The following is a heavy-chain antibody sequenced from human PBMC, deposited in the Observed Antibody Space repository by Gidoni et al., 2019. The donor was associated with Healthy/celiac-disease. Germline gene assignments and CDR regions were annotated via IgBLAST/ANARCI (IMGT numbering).Heavy chain of an antibody. Sequence: EVQLVESGGGLVKPGRSLRLSCTASGSTFGDYAMSWFRQAPGKGLEWVGFIRSKAYGGTTEYAASVKGRFTISRDDSKSIAYLQMNSLKTEDTAVYYCTRVPGTTGNAFDIWGQGTMVTVSS. D-gene: IGHD1-7*01. V-gene: IGHV3-49*05. CDR2: IRSKAYGGTT. CDR1: GSTFGDYA. J-gene: IGHJ3*02. CDR3: TRVPGTTGNAFDI.